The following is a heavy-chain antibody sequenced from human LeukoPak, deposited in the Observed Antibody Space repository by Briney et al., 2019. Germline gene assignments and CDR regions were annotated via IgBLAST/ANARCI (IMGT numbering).Heavy chain of an antibody. V-gene: IGHV4-59*01. J-gene: IGHJ4*02. D-gene: IGHD6-6*01. CDR1: GGSISSYY. CDR2: IYYSGST. CDR3: ASSGPYSSWYFDY. Sequence: SETLSLTCTVSGGSISSYYWSWIRQPPGKGLEWIGYIYYSGSTNYNPSLKSRVTISVDTSKNQFSLKLSSVTAADTAVYYCASSGPYSSWYFDYWGQGTLVTVSS.